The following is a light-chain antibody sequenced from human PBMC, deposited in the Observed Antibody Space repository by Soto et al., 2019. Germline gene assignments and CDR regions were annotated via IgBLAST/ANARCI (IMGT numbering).Light chain of an antibody. CDR1: NIGSKN. Sequence: SYELTQPLSVSVALRQTARIACGGDNIGSKNVHWYQQKPGQAPVLVIYSDTNRPSGIPERFSGSTSGNMATLTISRAQAGDEADYYCQVWDTNTAIFGGGTKLTVL. CDR2: SDT. V-gene: IGLV3-9*01. J-gene: IGLJ2*01. CDR3: QVWDTNTAI.